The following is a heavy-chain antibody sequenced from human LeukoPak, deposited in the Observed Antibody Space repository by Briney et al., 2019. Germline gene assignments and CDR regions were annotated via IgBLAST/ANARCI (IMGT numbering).Heavy chain of an antibody. Sequence: ASVKVSCKASGYTFTVSYMHWVRQAPGQGLEWMGWINPNSGDTNYAQKFQGRVTMTRDTSISTAYMELSRLRSDDTAVYYCARRFRSGWSDAFDIWGQGTMVTVSS. CDR3: ARRFRSGWSDAFDI. V-gene: IGHV1-2*02. CDR1: GYTFTVSY. J-gene: IGHJ3*02. CDR2: INPNSGDT. D-gene: IGHD6-19*01.